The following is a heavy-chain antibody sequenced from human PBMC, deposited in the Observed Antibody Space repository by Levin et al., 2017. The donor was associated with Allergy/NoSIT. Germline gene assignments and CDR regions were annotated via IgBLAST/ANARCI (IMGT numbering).Heavy chain of an antibody. CDR2: IGDSDHAS. D-gene: IGHD2-15*01. V-gene: IGHV3-23*01. Sequence: GGSLRLSCSVSGFTFSNFAMTWVRQAPGRGLEWVSSIGDSDHASHYADSVKGRFTISRDNSKNTLYLQLNSLTTEDTAVYYCVRDGDCSDGICAIFIDYWGQGTLVTVSS. CDR1: GFTFSNFA. CDR3: VRDGDCSDGICAIFIDY. J-gene: IGHJ4*02.